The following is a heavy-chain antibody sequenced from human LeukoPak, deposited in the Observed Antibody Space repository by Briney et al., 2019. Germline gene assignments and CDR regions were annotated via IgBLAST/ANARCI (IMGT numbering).Heavy chain of an antibody. J-gene: IGHJ4*02. CDR3: AKDSRGWLGFGELLKFDY. V-gene: IGHV3-23*01. CDR1: GFTFSSYG. CDR2: ISGSGGST. D-gene: IGHD3-10*01. Sequence: GGSLRLSCAASGFTFSSYGMSWVRQAPGKGLEWVSAISGSGGSTYYADSVKGRFTISRDNSKNTLYLQMNSLRAEDTAVYYCAKDSRGWLGFGELLKFDYWGQGTLVTVSS.